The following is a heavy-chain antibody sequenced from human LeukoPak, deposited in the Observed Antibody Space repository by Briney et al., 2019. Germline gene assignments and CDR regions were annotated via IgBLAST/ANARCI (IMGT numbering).Heavy chain of an antibody. V-gene: IGHV4-4*07. Sequence: PSETLSLTCTVSGGSTSSYYWSWIRQPAGKGLEWIGRIYTSGSTNYNPSLKSRVTMSVDTSKNQFSLKLSSVTAADTAVYYCASGGAYCGGDCYSGYFDYWGQGTLVTVSS. CDR3: ASGGAYCGGDCYSGYFDY. CDR2: IYTSGST. CDR1: GGSTSSYY. D-gene: IGHD2-21*02. J-gene: IGHJ4*02.